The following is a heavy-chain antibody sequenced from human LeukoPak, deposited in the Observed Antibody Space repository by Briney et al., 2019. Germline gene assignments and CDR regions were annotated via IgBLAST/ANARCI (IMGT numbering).Heavy chain of an antibody. CDR2: IYYSGST. CDR1: GGSISSHY. V-gene: IGHV4-59*11. Sequence: SETLSLTCTVSGGSISSHYWSWIRQPPGKGLEWIGYIYYSGSTNYNPSLKSRVTISVDTSKNQFSLKLSSVTAADTAVYYCARSGYSGYDYEDYWGQGTLVTVSS. J-gene: IGHJ4*02. CDR3: ARSGYSGYDYEDY. D-gene: IGHD5-12*01.